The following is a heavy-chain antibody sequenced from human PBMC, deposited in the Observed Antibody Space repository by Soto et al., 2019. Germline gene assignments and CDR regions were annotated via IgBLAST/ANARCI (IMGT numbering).Heavy chain of an antibody. Sequence: QVQLVESGGGVVQPGRSLRLSCAASGLTFSSYGMHWVRQAPGKGLEWVAVISYDGSNKYYAASVKGRFTISRDNSKNTLYLQMNSLRAEDTSVYYCAKEPFAGYYGSGSYVVDVWVQGTTVTVSS. J-gene: IGHJ6*02. V-gene: IGHV3-30*18. D-gene: IGHD3-10*01. CDR1: GLTFSSYG. CDR3: AKEPFAGYYGSGSYVVDV. CDR2: ISYDGSNK.